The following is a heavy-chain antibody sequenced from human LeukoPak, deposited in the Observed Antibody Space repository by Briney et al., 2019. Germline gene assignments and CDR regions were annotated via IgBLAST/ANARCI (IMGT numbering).Heavy chain of an antibody. CDR3: ARHRRYSSSWYGIGPKEPDYMDV. Sequence: ASVKVSCKASGYTFTGYYMHWVRQAPGQGLEWMGRINPNSGGTNYAQKFQGRVTMTRDTSISTAYMELSRLRSDDTAVYYCARHRRYSSSWYGIGPKEPDYMDVWGKGTTVSVSS. J-gene: IGHJ6*03. V-gene: IGHV1-2*06. D-gene: IGHD6-13*01. CDR2: INPNSGGT. CDR1: GYTFTGYY.